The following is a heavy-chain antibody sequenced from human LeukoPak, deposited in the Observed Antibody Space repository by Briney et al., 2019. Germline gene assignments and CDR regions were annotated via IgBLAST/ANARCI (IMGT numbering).Heavy chain of an antibody. CDR3: VIGRGYSYGPSDY. V-gene: IGHV4-31*03. CDR2: IYSSGST. J-gene: IGHJ4*02. D-gene: IGHD5-18*01. Sequence: SQTLSLTCTVSGASISSGDYYWSWIRQHPGKGLEWIGYIYSSGSTYYSPSLKSRITISLDTSETQFSLKLTSVTAADTAMYYCVIGRGYSYGPSDYWGLGTLVTVSS. CDR1: GASISSGDYY.